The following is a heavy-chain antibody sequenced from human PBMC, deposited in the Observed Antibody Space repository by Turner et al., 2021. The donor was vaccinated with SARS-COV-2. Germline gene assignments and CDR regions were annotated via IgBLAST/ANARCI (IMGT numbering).Heavy chain of an antibody. CDR1: GGSISSSSYY. D-gene: IGHD3-22*01. CDR2: SYYSGRT. J-gene: IGHJ6*02. CDR3: ARRLVVQGTDDYSYYYGMDV. V-gene: IGHV4-39*01. Sequence: QLQLQESGPGLVKPSETLSLTCTVSGGSISSSSYYWGWIRQPPGKGLEWIGNSYYSGRTYYNPSLKSRVTISGDTSKNQFSLKLSSVTATDTAVYYCARRLVVQGTDDYSYYYGMDVWGQGTTVTVSS.